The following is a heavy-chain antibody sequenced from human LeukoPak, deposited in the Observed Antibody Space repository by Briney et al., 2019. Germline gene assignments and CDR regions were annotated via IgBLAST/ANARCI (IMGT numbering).Heavy chain of an antibody. J-gene: IGHJ4*02. CDR3: ARDLTGITAFDS. CDR1: GGSISSGGYY. V-gene: IGHV4-31*03. Sequence: SQTLSLTCTVSGGSISSGGYYWSWIRQHPGKGLEWIGYIYYSGSTYYNPSLKSRVTISVDTSKNQFSLKLSSVTAADTAVYYCARDLTGITAFDSWGQGTLVTVSS. CDR2: IYYSGST. D-gene: IGHD1-7*01.